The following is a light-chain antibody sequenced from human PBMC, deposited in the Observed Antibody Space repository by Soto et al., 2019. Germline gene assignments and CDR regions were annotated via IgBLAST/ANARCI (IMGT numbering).Light chain of an antibody. CDR3: QQYFSYAT. V-gene: IGKV1-5*03. CDR1: QSISSW. J-gene: IGKJ1*01. CDR2: MAS. Sequence: IRMTQSPSSFSASTGARVPITCRASQSISSWLAWYQQKPGKAPNLLIYMASSLESGVPSRLSGSGSGTEFTLTITSLQPEDFATYYCQQYFSYATFGQGTKVDIK.